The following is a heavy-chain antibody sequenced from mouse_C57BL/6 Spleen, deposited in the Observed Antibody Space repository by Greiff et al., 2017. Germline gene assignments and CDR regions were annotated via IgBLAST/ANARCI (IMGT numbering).Heavy chain of an antibody. CDR3: ARSGAVVAYYFDY. CDR2: IYPSDSET. V-gene: IGHV1-52*01. CDR1: GYTFTSYW. Sequence: VQLQQPGAELVRPGSSVKLSCKASGYTFTSYWMHWVKQRPIQGLEWIGNIYPSDSETHYNQKFKNKDTLTVDKSSSTAYMQLSSLTSEDSAVYYCARSGAVVAYYFDYWGQGTTLTVSS. D-gene: IGHD1-1*01. J-gene: IGHJ2*01.